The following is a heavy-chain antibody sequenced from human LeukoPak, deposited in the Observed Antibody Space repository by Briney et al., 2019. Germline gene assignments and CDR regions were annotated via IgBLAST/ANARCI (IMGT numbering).Heavy chain of an antibody. CDR1: GYIFTNYY. CDR3: ARDHGSAYYRAPRH. CDR2: INPSGGST. V-gene: IGHV1-46*01. Sequence: GASVKVSCKASGYIFTNYYMHWARQAPGQGLEWMGTINPSGGSTTYAQKFQGRVTMTRDTSTSTVYIELSSLRSEDTAVYYCARDHGSAYYRAPRHWGQGTLVTVSS. J-gene: IGHJ4*02. D-gene: IGHD3-10*01.